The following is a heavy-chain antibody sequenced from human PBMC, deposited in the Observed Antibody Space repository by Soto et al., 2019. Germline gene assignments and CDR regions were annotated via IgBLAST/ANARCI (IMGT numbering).Heavy chain of an antibody. Sequence: GGSLRLSCAASGFTFSNYEMNWVRQAPGKGLEWISYISVSGGTINYADSVKGRFTISRDNAASSVYLQMNSLRAEDTAVYYCARCRRDSNGYYRYFFDYWRQRTLVTVSS. CDR1: GFTFSNYE. CDR2: ISVSGGTI. D-gene: IGHD3-22*01. J-gene: IGHJ4*02. V-gene: IGHV3-48*03. CDR3: ARCRRDSNGYYRYFFDY.